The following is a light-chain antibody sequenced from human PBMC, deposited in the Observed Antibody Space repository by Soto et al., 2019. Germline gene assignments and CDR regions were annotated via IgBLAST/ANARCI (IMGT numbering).Light chain of an antibody. V-gene: IGKV1-5*03. Sequence: DMQMTQSPSTRSRSLGNKVSITCRASQTISSWLAWYQQKPGKAPKLMIYKASTLKSGVPSRFSGSGSGTECTLTISSLQPDDVATYYCQHYNSYSEALGQGTKVDIK. CDR2: KAS. CDR3: QHYNSYSEA. CDR1: QTISSW. J-gene: IGKJ1*01.